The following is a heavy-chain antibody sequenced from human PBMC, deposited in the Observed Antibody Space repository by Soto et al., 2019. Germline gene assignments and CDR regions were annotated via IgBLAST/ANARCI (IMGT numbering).Heavy chain of an antibody. D-gene: IGHD3-3*01. V-gene: IGHV1-8*01. CDR3: AIPVWSGYYLYYGMDV. Sequence: ASVKVSCKASGYTFTTYDINWVRQAPGQGLEWMGWMNPYTGKAGYAQKFQGRVTMTRDKSISTAYMELSRLRSDDTAVYYCAIPVWSGYYLYYGMDVWGQGTTVTVSS. J-gene: IGHJ6*02. CDR2: MNPYTGKA. CDR1: GYTFTTYD.